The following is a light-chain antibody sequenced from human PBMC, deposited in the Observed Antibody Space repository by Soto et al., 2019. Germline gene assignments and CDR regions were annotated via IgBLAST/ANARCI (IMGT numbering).Light chain of an antibody. Sequence: VLTQSPSASASLGASVKLTCTLSSGHSSYAIAWHQQQPEKGPRYLMKLNSDGSHTKGDGIPDRFSGSSSGAERYLTISSLQSEDEADYYCQTWGTGNVVFGGGTKLTVL. CDR1: SGHSSYA. CDR3: QTWGTGNVV. V-gene: IGLV4-69*01. J-gene: IGLJ2*01. CDR2: LNSDGSH.